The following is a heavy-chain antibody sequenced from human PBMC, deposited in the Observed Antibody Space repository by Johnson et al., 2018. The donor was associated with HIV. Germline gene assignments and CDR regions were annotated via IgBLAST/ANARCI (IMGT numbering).Heavy chain of an antibody. CDR1: GFTFSNYG. CDR3: SKDVGNYWPDAFDI. D-gene: IGHD5-24*01. Sequence: QVQLVESGGGVVQPGGSLTLSCAASGFTFSNYGMHWVRQAPGKGLEWVAFIRYDGRNKYYAESVKGRFTISRDTSKDTLYLQMNSLRPEDTAVFYCSKDVGNYWPDAFDIWGQGTMVTVSS. CDR2: IRYDGRNK. V-gene: IGHV3-30*02. J-gene: IGHJ3*02.